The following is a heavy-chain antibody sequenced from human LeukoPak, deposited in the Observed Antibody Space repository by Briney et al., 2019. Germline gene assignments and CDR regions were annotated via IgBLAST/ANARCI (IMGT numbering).Heavy chain of an antibody. Sequence: SETLSLACTVSGGSISSSSYYWGWIRQPPGKGLEWIGSIYYSGSTYYNPSLKSRVTISVDTSKNQFSLKLSSVTAADTAVYYCARIRNWGTYYFDYWGQGTLVTVSS. D-gene: IGHD7-27*01. CDR2: IYYSGST. J-gene: IGHJ4*02. V-gene: IGHV4-39*07. CDR1: GGSISSSSYY. CDR3: ARIRNWGTYYFDY.